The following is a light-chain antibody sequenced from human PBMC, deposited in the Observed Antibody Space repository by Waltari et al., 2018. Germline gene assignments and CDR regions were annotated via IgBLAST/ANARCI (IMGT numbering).Light chain of an antibody. J-gene: IGKJ1*01. CDR2: YAS. CDR1: QGISSY. Sequence: DIQMTQSPSSLSASVGDTVTITCRARQGISSYLAWYQQKPGKAPKPLIYYASNLETGVPSRFSGSGSGTEFTLTISSLQPEDFATYYCKQYNSAPWTFGQGTKVEIK. V-gene: IGKV1-16*01. CDR3: KQYNSAPWT.